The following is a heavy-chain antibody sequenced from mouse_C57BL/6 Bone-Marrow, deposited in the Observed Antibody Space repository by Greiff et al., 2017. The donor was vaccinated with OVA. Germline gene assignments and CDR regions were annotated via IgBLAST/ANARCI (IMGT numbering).Heavy chain of an antibody. D-gene: IGHD1-1*01. CDR1: GFSLSTFGLG. J-gene: IGHJ1*03. Sequence: QVTLQESGPGILHPSPTLSLTCSFSGFSLSTFGLGVGWIRPPSGNGLEWLAHIWWDDDKYYNPALKSRLTISKDTSKNQVVLKIANVDTADTATYYCARRPYGSSYDWYFDVWGTGTTVTVSS. CDR3: ARRPYGSSYDWYFDV. CDR2: IWWDDDK. V-gene: IGHV8-8*01.